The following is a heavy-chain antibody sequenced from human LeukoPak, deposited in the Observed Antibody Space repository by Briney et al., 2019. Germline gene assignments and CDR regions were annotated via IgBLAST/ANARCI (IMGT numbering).Heavy chain of an antibody. CDR1: GFTFSSYA. CDR3: ARGQENYGYTFDY. Sequence: PGGSLRLSCAASGFTFSSYAMSWVRQAPGKGLEWVSAISGSGGSTYYADSVKGRFTISRDNSKNTLYLQMNSLRAEDTAVYYCARGQENYGYTFDYWGQGTLVTVSS. D-gene: IGHD1-7*01. V-gene: IGHV3-23*01. CDR2: ISGSGGST. J-gene: IGHJ4*02.